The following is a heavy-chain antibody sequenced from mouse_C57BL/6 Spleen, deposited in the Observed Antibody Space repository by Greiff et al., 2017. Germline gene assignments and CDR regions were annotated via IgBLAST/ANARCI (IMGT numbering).Heavy chain of an antibody. CDR1: GYTFTDYY. V-gene: IGHV1-19*01. D-gene: IGHD3-2*02. Sequence: EVMLVESGPVLVKPGASVKMSCKASGYTFTDYYMNWVKQSHGKSLEWIGVINPYNGGTSYNQKFKGKATLTVDKSSSTAYMELNSLTSEDSAVYYCARGGAAQATDYAMDYWGQGTSVTVSS. CDR2: INPYNGGT. J-gene: IGHJ4*01. CDR3: ARGGAAQATDYAMDY.